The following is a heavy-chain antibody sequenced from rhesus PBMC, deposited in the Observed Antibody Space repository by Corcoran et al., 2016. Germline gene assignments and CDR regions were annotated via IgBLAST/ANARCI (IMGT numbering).Heavy chain of an antibody. V-gene: IGHV3-115*02. Sequence: EVQLAESGGGLVQPGGSLRLSCAASGFTFSGYEMPWVREARGKGLESVSVIGGDNSYTHYAVSVKGRFTISRDKAKNSLSLKMNSLRAEDTAVYYCARRHVTGTTAVDYWGQGVLVTVSS. CDR3: ARRHVTGTTAVDY. J-gene: IGHJ4*01. D-gene: IGHD1-7*02. CDR2: IGGDNSYT. CDR1: GFTFSGYE.